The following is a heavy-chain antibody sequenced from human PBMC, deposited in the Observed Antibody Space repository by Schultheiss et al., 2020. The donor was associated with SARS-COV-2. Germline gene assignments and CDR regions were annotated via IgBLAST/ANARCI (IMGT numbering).Heavy chain of an antibody. CDR3: ARDPQAGWAVTADMGYYYGMDV. CDR1: GFTFGDYA. Sequence: GGSLRLSCITSGFTFGDYAMSWFRQAPGKGLEWVSGINWNGASTSYADSVKGRFTISRDNAKNSLYLQMNSLRAEDTALYYCARDPQAGWAVTADMGYYYGMDVWGQGTTVTVSS. D-gene: IGHD2-21*02. CDR2: INWNGAST. J-gene: IGHJ6*02. V-gene: IGHV3-20*04.